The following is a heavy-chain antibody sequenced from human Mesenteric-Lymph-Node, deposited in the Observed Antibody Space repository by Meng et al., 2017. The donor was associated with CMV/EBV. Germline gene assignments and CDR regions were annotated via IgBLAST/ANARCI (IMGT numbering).Heavy chain of an antibody. Sequence: GESLKISCAASGFTFSDYGMHWVRQAPGKGPEWLAFIQYDGRNKDYADSVKGRFTISRDNAKNSLYLQMNSLRAEDTAVYYCAREDRFGELSFDYWGQGTLVTVSS. CDR3: AREDRFGELSFDY. CDR1: GFTFSDYG. V-gene: IGHV3-30*02. J-gene: IGHJ4*02. D-gene: IGHD3-10*01. CDR2: IQYDGRNK.